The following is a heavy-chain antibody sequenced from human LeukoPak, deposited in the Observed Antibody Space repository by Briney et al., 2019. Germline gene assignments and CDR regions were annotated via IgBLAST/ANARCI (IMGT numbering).Heavy chain of an antibody. CDR2: INHSGST. J-gene: IGHJ4*02. Sequence: SETLSLTCAVYGGSFSGYYWSWIRQPPGKGLEWIGEINHSGSTNYNPSLKSRVTISVDTSENQFSLNLSSVTAADTAVYYCARSPYCTGGSCYLLYWGQGTLVTVSS. V-gene: IGHV4-34*09. CDR3: ARSPYCTGGSCYLLY. CDR1: GGSFSGYY. D-gene: IGHD2-15*01.